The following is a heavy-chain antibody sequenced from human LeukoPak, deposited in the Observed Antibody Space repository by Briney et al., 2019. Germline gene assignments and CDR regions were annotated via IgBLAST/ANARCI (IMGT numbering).Heavy chain of an antibody. CDR1: GFTFSSYG. V-gene: IGHV3-33*01. Sequence: GRSLRLSCAASGFTFSSYGMHWVRQAPGKGLEWVAVIRYDGSNKYYADSVKGRFTISRDNSKNTLYLQMNSLRAEDTAVYYCARDELPADGMDVWGQGTTVTVSS. CDR3: ARDELPADGMDV. J-gene: IGHJ6*02. CDR2: IRYDGSNK. D-gene: IGHD1-7*01.